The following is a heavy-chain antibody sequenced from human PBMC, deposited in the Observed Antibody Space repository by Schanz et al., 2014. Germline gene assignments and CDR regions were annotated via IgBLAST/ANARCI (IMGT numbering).Heavy chain of an antibody. CDR3: AKSQGSSFDS. J-gene: IGHJ4*02. Sequence: EVHLLESGGGLVEPGGSLRLSCATSGFSFSSYAINWVRQAPGKGLEWISYITYNGGTIYYADSVKGRFTISRDNAKNSLYLEMNSLRAEDTAVYYCAKSQGSSFDSWGQGTLVTVSS. D-gene: IGHD6-13*01. V-gene: IGHV3-48*01. CDR1: GFSFSSYA. CDR2: ITYNGGTI.